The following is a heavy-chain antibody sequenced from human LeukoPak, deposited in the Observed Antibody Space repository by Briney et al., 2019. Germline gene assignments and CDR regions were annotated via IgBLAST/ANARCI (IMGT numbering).Heavy chain of an antibody. CDR3: AKLGIMTTPY. V-gene: IGHV3-48*04. D-gene: IGHD7-27*01. J-gene: IGHJ4*02. CDR2: ISSSSSTI. Sequence: GGSLRLSCAASGFTFSSYSMTWVRQAPGKGLEWVSYISSSSSTIYYADSVKGRFTISRDNAKNSLYLQMNSLRAEDTALYYCAKLGIMTTPYWGQGTLVTVSS. CDR1: GFTFSSYS.